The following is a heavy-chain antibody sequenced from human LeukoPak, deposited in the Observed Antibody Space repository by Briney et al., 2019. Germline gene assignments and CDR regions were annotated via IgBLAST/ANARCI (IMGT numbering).Heavy chain of an antibody. CDR1: GDSVSSGY. CDR2: IYDNGVT. D-gene: IGHD2-15*01. CDR3: AGRGHRYSRD. Sequence: PSETLSLSCNVSGDSVSSGYWTWIRQSPAKGLDWIGFIYDNGVTDYNPSLKSRLIISLDTSKNQFSLNLRSVSAADSAIYYCAGRGHRYSRDWGQGILVTVSS. V-gene: IGHV4-4*09. J-gene: IGHJ1*01.